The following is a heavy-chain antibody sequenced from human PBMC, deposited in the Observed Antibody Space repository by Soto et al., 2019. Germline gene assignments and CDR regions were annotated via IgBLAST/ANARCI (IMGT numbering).Heavy chain of an antibody. D-gene: IGHD2-15*01. CDR3: ARDHLGGTFSGMDV. CDR1: GFTFSSYR. J-gene: IGHJ6*02. CDR2: ISSSSSYI. Sequence: LRLSCAASGFTFSSYRMNWVRQAPGKGLEWVSSISSSSSYIYYADSVKGRFTITRDNAKNSLYLHMNSLRAEDTAVYYCARDHLGGTFSGMDVWGQGTTVTVSS. V-gene: IGHV3-21*01.